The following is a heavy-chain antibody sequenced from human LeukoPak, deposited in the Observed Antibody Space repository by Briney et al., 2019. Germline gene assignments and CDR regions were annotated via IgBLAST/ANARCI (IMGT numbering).Heavy chain of an antibody. Sequence: SETLSLTCSVSGYSISDAYYWAWIRQSPGKRLEWIGSIYHTGSTYDNPSFNSRVTMSVATSKNQFSLKLRSVTAADTAVYYCARPYYYEDSGYSDFDFWGQGTLVTVSS. CDR2: IYHTGST. CDR1: GYSISDAYY. J-gene: IGHJ4*02. D-gene: IGHD3-22*01. CDR3: ARPYYYEDSGYSDFDF. V-gene: IGHV4-38-2*01.